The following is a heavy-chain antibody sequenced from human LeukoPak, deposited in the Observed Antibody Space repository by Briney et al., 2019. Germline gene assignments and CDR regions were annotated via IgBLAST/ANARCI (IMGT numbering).Heavy chain of an antibody. Sequence: PGGSLRLSCAASGFDFHNYVIHWVRQAPGKGLEWVAVISYDVNIKYHADSVKGRFTISRDSSSKTVYLQMNSLGTEDTAVYYCVREGFCDSGSFPTFYFDYWGQGTLVAVSS. J-gene: IGHJ4*02. D-gene: IGHD3-10*01. CDR3: VREGFCDSGSFPTFYFDY. V-gene: IGHV3-30-3*01. CDR2: ISYDVNIK. CDR1: GFDFHNYV.